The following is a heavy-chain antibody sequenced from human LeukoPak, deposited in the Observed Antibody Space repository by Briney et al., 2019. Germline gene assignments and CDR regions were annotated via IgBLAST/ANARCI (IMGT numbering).Heavy chain of an antibody. V-gene: IGHV1-2*02. CDR2: IKSNSGGT. Sequence: ASVKVSCKASGYTFSGYYIHWVRQAPGQGLEWMGWIKSNSGGTNSAQNFQGRVTMTRDTSISTACMELSGLTSDDTAMYYCAKLRSVASFFDSWGQGNLVTVSS. CDR3: AKLRSVASFFDS. D-gene: IGHD6-19*01. J-gene: IGHJ4*02. CDR1: GYTFSGYY.